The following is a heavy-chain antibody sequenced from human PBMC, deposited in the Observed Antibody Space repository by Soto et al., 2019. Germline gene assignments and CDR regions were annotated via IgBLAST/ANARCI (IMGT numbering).Heavy chain of an antibody. CDR3: ARSHYDFWSGYYSTWLDP. Sequence: LTISCKGSGYSFTSYWIGWVRQMPGKGLEWMGIIYPGDSDTRYSPSFQGQVTISADKSISTAYLQWSSLKASDTAMYYCARSHYDFWSGYYSTWLDPWGQGTLVTVSS. V-gene: IGHV5-51*01. CDR1: GYSFTSYW. CDR2: IYPGDSDT. D-gene: IGHD3-3*01. J-gene: IGHJ5*02.